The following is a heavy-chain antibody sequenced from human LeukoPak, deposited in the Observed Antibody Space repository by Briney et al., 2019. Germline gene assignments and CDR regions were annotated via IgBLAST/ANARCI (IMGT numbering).Heavy chain of an antibody. V-gene: IGHV1-2*02. CDR2: INPNSGDT. D-gene: IGHD4/OR15-4a*01. Sequence: ASVKVSCKASGYTFTAYYIHWVRQAPGQGLEWMGWINPNSGDTNYAQKFQGRVTMTKDTSISTAYMEQSRLRSDDTAFYYCATTLPRNPYLGALDYWGQGTLVSASS. J-gene: IGHJ4*02. CDR3: ATTLPRNPYLGALDY. CDR1: GYTFTAYY.